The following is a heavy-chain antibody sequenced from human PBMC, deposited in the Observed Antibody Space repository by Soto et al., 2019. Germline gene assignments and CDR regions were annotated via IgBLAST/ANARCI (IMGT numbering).Heavy chain of an antibody. V-gene: IGHV3-11*01. CDR2: ISSGAITI. Sequence: GGALTVLCAASGFTFSDYYMKWIRQAPGKGLEWVSYISSGAITIYYADSVKGRFTISRDNAKNSLYMQMNSLRAEDTAVYYCTGQYSTSSLEFSGQVTSVALS. CDR1: GFTFSDYY. J-gene: IGHJ4*02. D-gene: IGHD6-6*01. CDR3: TGQYSTSSLEF.